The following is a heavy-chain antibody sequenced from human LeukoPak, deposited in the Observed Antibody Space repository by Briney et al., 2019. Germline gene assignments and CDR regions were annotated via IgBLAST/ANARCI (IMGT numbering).Heavy chain of an antibody. CDR3: ARDLVSGPTALGDY. D-gene: IGHD1-26*01. CDR2: IIPIFGTA. Sequence: ASVKVSCKASGGTFSSYAISWVRQAPGQGLEWMGGIIPIFGTANYAQKFQGRVTITADESTSTAYMELSSLRSEDTAVYYCARDLVSGPTALGDYWGQGTLVTVSS. J-gene: IGHJ4*02. CDR1: GGTFSSYA. V-gene: IGHV1-69*13.